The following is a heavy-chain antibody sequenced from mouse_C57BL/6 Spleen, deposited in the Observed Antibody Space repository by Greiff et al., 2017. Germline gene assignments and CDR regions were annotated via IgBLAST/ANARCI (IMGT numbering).Heavy chain of an antibody. D-gene: IGHD1-1*01. CDR3: ARWGTTVVATNGYAMDY. Sequence: EVQLQQSGPELVKPGASVKISCKASGYTFTDYYMNWVKQSHGKSLEWIGDINPNNGGTSYNQKFKGKDTLTVDKSSSTAYMELRSLTSEDSAVYYCARWGTTVVATNGYAMDYWGQGTSVTVSS. V-gene: IGHV1-26*01. CDR2: INPNNGGT. J-gene: IGHJ4*01. CDR1: GYTFTDYY.